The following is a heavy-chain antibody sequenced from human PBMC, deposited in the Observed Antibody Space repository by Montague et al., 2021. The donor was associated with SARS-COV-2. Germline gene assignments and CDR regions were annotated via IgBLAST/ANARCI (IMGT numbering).Heavy chain of an antibody. CDR1: GGSISSYY. Sequence: SETLSLTCTVSGGSISSYYWSWIRQPPGKGLEWIGDKYYSGNTXXXPSXXXRVTISVDTSKNQFSLKLSSVTAADTAVYYCARAPVAHITIFGVVTSFDYWGQGTLVTVSS. D-gene: IGHD3-3*01. V-gene: IGHV4-59*01. CDR3: ARAPVAHITIFGVVTSFDY. J-gene: IGHJ4*02. CDR2: KYYSGNT.